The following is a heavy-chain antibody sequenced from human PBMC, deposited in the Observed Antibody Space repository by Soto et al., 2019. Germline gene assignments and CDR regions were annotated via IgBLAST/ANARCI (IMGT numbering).Heavy chain of an antibody. CDR1: GGSISSGGYS. Sequence: QLQLQESGSGLVKPSQTLSLTCAVSGGSISSGGYSWSWIRQPPGKGLEWIGYIYHSGSTYYTPSIKSPATTSVDRSKNQCPRKLGAVTAADTAVYYCARVPDRWGQGTLVTVSS. V-gene: IGHV4-30-2*01. CDR3: ARVPDR. D-gene: IGHD2-2*01. CDR2: IYHSGST. J-gene: IGHJ5*02.